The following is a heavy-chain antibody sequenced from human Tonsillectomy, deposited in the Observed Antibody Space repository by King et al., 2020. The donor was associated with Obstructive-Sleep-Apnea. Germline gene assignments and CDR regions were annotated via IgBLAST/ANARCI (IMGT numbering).Heavy chain of an antibody. CDR1: GGSISSYY. Sequence: VQLQESGPGLVKPSETLSLTCTVSGGSISSYYGRLILQPPGKGLGWIGYFYYSGRTNYNPPLQSRVTISVDTSKNQFSLKLSSVTAADTAVYYCARARNRVGAPPGAFDIWGQGTMVTVSS. J-gene: IGHJ3*02. CDR3: ARARNRVGAPPGAFDI. CDR2: FYYSGRT. V-gene: IGHV4-59*01. D-gene: IGHD1-26*01.